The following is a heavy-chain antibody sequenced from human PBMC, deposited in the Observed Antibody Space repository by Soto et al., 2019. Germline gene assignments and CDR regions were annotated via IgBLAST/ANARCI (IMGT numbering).Heavy chain of an antibody. Sequence: SETLSLTCTVSGGSISSYYWSWIRQPPGKGLEWIGYIYYSGSTNYNPSLKSRVTISVDTSKNQFSLKLSSVTAADTTVYYCARKGSYGDYFDYWGQGTLVTVSS. CDR3: ARKGSYGDYFDY. J-gene: IGHJ4*02. V-gene: IGHV4-59*01. CDR1: GGSISSYY. CDR2: IYYSGST. D-gene: IGHD4-17*01.